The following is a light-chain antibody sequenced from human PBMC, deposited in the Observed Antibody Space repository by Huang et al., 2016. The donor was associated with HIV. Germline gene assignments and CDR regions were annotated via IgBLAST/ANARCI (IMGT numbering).Light chain of an antibody. CDR1: EGINSH. J-gene: IGKJ2*01. CDR3: QQSFITPRT. V-gene: IGKV1-39*01. Sequence: DIEMTQSPSSLSASVGDRVTITCRTSEGINSHLNWYQQKPGKAPKIIIYSSTRLQDGVSSRFSGSGSGTHFTLTITSLQPEDFATYYCQQSFITPRTFGQGTKLDIK. CDR2: SST.